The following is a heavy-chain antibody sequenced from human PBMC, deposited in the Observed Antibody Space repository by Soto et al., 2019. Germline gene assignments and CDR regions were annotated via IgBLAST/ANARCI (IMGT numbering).Heavy chain of an antibody. D-gene: IGHD4-4*01. CDR2: IIPIFGTA. J-gene: IGHJ4*02. V-gene: IGHV1-69*13. CDR1: GGTFSSYA. Sequence: GASVKVSCKASGGTFSSYAISWVRQAPGQGLEWMGGIIPIFGTANYAQKFQGRVTITADESTSTAYMELSSLRSEDTAVYYCARGPSGGYSNYGFDYWGQGTLVTVSS. CDR3: ARGPSGGYSNYGFDY.